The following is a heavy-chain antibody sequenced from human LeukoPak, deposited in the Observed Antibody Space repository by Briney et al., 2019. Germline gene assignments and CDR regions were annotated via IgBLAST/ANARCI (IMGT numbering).Heavy chain of an antibody. D-gene: IGHD4-23*01. CDR1: GGSIRSYY. CDR3: ARGRNSGNWFDP. V-gene: IGHV4-4*07. Sequence: SETLSLTCTVYGGSIRSYYWSWIRQPAGKGLEWIGRIYTSGSTNYNPSLKRRVTMSVDTSKNQFSLKLSSVTAADTAVYYCARGRNSGNWFDPWGQGTLVTVSS. CDR2: IYTSGST. J-gene: IGHJ5*02.